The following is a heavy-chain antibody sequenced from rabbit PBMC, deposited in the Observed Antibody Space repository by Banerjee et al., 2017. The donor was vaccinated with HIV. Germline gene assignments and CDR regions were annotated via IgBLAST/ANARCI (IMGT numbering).Heavy chain of an antibody. CDR1: GFTLSSYY. Sequence: QSLEESGGGLVQPEGSLTLTCKASGFTLSSYYMCWVRQAPGKGLEWIACIYAGSGSAYYASWAKGRFTISKTSSTTVTLQMTSLTAADTATYFCARDLMAGADISLWGPGTLVTVS. J-gene: IGHJ4*01. D-gene: IGHD4-1*01. CDR3: ARDLMAGADISL. V-gene: IGHV1S40*01. CDR2: IYAGSGSA.